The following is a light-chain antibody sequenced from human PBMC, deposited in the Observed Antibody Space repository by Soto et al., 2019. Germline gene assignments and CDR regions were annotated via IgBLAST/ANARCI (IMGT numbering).Light chain of an antibody. CDR1: SGSIASNY. CDR2: EDK. V-gene: IGLV6-57*03. CDR3: QSYDSSNYV. J-gene: IGLJ1*01. Sequence: NFMLTQPHSVSESPGKTVTISCTRSSGSIASNYVQWYQQRPGSAPTPVIYEDKHRYSGVPDRFSGSIDSSSNSASLTISGLKTEDEADYYCQSYDSSNYVFGTGTKVTVL.